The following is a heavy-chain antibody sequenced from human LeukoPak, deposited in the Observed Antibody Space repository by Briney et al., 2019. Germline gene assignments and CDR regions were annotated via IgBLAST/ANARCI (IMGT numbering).Heavy chain of an antibody. CDR1: GYTFTGYY. CDR3: ARVYSGYDPQFYFDY. CDR2: VNPNSGGT. D-gene: IGHD5-12*01. Sequence: ASVKVSCKASGYTFTGYYMHWVRQAPGQGLEWMGWVNPNSGGTNYAQKFQGRVTMTRDTSISTAYMELSRLRSDDTAVYYCARVYSGYDPQFYFDYWGRGTLVTVSS. J-gene: IGHJ4*02. V-gene: IGHV1-2*02.